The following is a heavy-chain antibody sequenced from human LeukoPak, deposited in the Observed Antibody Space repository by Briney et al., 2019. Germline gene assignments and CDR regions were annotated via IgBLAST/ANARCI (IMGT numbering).Heavy chain of an antibody. D-gene: IGHD3-9*01. CDR3: AKAPTAILTGYYKGQYGMDV. Sequence: GGSLRLSCAASGFTFSSYAMSWVRQAPGKGLEWVSGISGSGGSTYYADSVKGRFTISRDNSKNTLYLQMNSLRAEDTAVYYCAKAPTAILTGYYKGQYGMDVWGQGTTVTVSS. CDR1: GFTFSSYA. CDR2: ISGSGGST. V-gene: IGHV3-23*01. J-gene: IGHJ6*02.